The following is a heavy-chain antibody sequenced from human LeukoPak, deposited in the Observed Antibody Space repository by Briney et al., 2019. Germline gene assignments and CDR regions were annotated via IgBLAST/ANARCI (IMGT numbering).Heavy chain of an antibody. D-gene: IGHD5-12*01. Sequence: GGSLRLSCAASGFTFSDYYMSWIRQAPGKGLEWVSYISSSGSTIYYADSVKGRFTISRDNAKNSLYLQMNSLRAEDTAVYYCARDPSRYSGYDWGSWFDPWGQGTLVTVSS. CDR2: ISSSGSTI. V-gene: IGHV3-11*01. CDR1: GFTFSDYY. J-gene: IGHJ5*02. CDR3: ARDPSRYSGYDWGSWFDP.